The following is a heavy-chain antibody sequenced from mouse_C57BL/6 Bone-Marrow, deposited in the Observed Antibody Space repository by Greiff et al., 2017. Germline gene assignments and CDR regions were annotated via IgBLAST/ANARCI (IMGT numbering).Heavy chain of an antibody. CDR1: GYTFTDYY. J-gene: IGHJ2*01. D-gene: IGHD1-1*01. CDR3: ARSYYGSSYLYYFDY. CDR2: INPNNGGT. Sequence: VQLQQSGPELVKPGASVKISCKASGYTFTDYYMNWVKQSHGKSLEWIGDINPNNGGTSYNQKFKGKATLTVDKSSSTAYMELRSLTSEDSAVSYCARSYYGSSYLYYFDYWGQGTTLTVSS. V-gene: IGHV1-26*01.